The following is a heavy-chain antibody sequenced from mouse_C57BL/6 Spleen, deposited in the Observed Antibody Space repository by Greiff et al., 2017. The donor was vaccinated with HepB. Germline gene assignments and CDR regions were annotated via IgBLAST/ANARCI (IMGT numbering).Heavy chain of an antibody. V-gene: IGHV1-82*01. Sequence: VQLQQSGPELVKPGASVKISCKASGYAFSSYWMNWVKQRPGKGLEWIGRIYPGDGDTNYNGKFKGKATLTADKSSSTAYMQLSSLTSEDSAVYFCARRGVLDYGSPYWYFDFWGTGTTVTVSS. D-gene: IGHD1-1*01. CDR2: IYPGDGDT. J-gene: IGHJ1*03. CDR3: ARRGVLDYGSPYWYFDF. CDR1: GYAFSSYW.